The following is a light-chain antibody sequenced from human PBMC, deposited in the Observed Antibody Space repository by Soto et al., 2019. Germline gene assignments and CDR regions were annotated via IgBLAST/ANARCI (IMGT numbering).Light chain of an antibody. J-gene: IGKJ1*01. CDR3: QYYDSYSWT. CDR1: QSISDW. CDR2: KAS. Sequence: DIQMTQSPSTLSASVGDRVTITCRASQSISDWLAWYQQKPGKAPKFLIYKASNLESGAPSRFSGSGSGTEFTLSISTVQPDDFATYDGQYYDSYSWTFGQGTKVEIK. V-gene: IGKV1-5*03.